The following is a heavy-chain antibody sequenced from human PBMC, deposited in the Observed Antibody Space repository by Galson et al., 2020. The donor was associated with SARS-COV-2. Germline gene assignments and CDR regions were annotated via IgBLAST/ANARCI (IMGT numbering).Heavy chain of an antibody. CDR3: ARAPYDILTGREKPFDY. Sequence: SETLSLTCAVYGGSFSGYYWSWIRQPPGKGLEWIGEINHSGSTNYNPSLKSRVTISVDTSKNQFSLKLSSVTAADTAVYYCARAPYDILTGREKPFDYGGQGTLVTVSS. CDR2: INHSGST. CDR1: GGSFSGYY. V-gene: IGHV4-34*01. D-gene: IGHD3-9*01. J-gene: IGHJ4*02.